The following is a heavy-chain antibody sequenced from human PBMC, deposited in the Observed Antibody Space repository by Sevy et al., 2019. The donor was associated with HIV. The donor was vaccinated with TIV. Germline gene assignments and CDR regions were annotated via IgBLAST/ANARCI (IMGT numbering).Heavy chain of an antibody. D-gene: IGHD5-12*01. V-gene: IGHV3-48*02. J-gene: IGHJ4*02. CDR2: ISSSSTTI. CDR3: ARGYTGYDVGPLDY. Sequence: GGSLRLSCAASGFTFSSYSMNWVRQAPGKGLEWVSYISSSSTTIYYAGSVKGRFTISRDNAKNSLYLQMNSLRDEDTAVYYCARGYTGYDVGPLDYWGQGTLATVSS. CDR1: GFTFSSYS.